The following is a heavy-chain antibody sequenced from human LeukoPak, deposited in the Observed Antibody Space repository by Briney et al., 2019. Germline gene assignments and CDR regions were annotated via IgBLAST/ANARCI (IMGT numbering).Heavy chain of an antibody. D-gene: IGHD4-11*01. CDR3: ARGRYSNFGLDYYGMDV. CDR2: INPNSGGT. Sequence: GASVKVSCKASGYTFTGYYMPWVRQAPGQGLEWMGWINPNSGGTNYAQKFQGRVTMTRDTSISTAYMELSRLRSDDTAVYYCARGRYSNFGLDYYGMDVWGQGTTVTVSS. V-gene: IGHV1-2*02. CDR1: GYTFTGYY. J-gene: IGHJ6*02.